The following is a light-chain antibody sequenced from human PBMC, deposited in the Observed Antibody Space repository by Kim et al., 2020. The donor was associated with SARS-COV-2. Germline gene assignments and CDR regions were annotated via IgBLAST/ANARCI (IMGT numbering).Light chain of an antibody. V-gene: IGLV3-27*01. Sequence: SVSPGQTARITCSEDILARKYARWLQPKPGQDPILMIYKDTARPSGIPERFFGSTSGTTVTLTITGAQVEDEADYFCYSATDNSWVFGGGTQLTVL. CDR1: ILARKY. CDR2: KDT. CDR3: YSATDNSWV. J-gene: IGLJ3*02.